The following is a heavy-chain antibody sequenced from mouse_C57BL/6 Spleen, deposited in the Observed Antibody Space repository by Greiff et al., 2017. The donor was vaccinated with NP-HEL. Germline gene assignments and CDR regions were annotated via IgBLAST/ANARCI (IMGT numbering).Heavy chain of an antibody. CDR2: IYPGDGDT. CDR1: GYAFSSYW. J-gene: IGHJ4*01. CDR3: ARERDSNYGAMDY. V-gene: IGHV1-80*01. D-gene: IGHD2-5*01. Sequence: VKLQESGAELVKPGASVKISCKASGYAFSSYWMNWVKQRPGKGLEWIGQIYPGDGDTNYNGKFKGKATLTADKSSSTAYMQLSSLTSEDSAVYFCARERDSNYGAMDYWGQGTSVTVSS.